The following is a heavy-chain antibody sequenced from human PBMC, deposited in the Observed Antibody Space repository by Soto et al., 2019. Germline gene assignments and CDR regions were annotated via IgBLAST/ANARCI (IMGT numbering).Heavy chain of an antibody. V-gene: IGHV3-33*01. CDR3: ARDSGGIRRRYYGMDV. CDR1: GFTFSSYG. D-gene: IGHD3-10*01. Sequence: QVQLVESGGGVVQPGRSLRLSCAASGFTFSSYGMHWVRQAPGKGLEWVAVIWYDGSNKYYADSVKGRFTISRDNSKNTLYLQMTSLRAEDTAVYYCARDSGGIRRRYYGMDVWGQGTTVTVSS. CDR2: IWYDGSNK. J-gene: IGHJ6*02.